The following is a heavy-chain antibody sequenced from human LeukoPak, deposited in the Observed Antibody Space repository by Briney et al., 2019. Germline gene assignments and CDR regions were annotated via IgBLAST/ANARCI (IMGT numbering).Heavy chain of an antibody. J-gene: IGHJ4*02. CDR3: ARDLGRIVGANGGDY. CDR2: ISAYSGNT. CDR1: GYTFTSYG. V-gene: IGHV1-18*01. Sequence: ASVKVSCKASGYTFTSYGISWVRQAPGQGLEWMGWISAYSGNTNYAQKLQGRVTMTTDTSTSTAYMELRSLRSDDTAVYYCARDLGRIVGANGGDYWGQGTLVTVSS. D-gene: IGHD1-26*01.